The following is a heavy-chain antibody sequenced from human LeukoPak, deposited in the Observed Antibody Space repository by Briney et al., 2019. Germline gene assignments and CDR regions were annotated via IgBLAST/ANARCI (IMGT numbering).Heavy chain of an antibody. D-gene: IGHD2-21*01. J-gene: IGHJ4*02. CDR3: AKELYIVVGY. Sequence: PGRSLRLSCAASGFTFSNHGMHWVRQAPGKGLEWVAVISYDGSNKYYADSVKGRFTISRDNSKNTLYLQMNSLRAEDTAVYYCAKELYIVVGYWGQGTLVTVSS. CDR2: ISYDGSNK. CDR1: GFTFSNHG. V-gene: IGHV3-30*18.